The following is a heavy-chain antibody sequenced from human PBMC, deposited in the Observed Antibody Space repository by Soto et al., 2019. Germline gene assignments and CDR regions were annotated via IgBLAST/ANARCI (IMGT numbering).Heavy chain of an antibody. CDR3: TKARAGAARPSDY. CDR2: ISGSGGST. V-gene: IGHV3-23*01. CDR1: GFAFSDYA. D-gene: IGHD3-10*01. Sequence: EVQLLESGGGLVQPGGSLRLSCAASGFAFSDYAMSWVRQAPGKGLEWVSGISGSGGSTYYAGSLKGRSTISRDNSKNTLYLQMNSLRAEDTAVYYCTKARAGAARPSDYWGQGTLVTVSS. J-gene: IGHJ4*02.